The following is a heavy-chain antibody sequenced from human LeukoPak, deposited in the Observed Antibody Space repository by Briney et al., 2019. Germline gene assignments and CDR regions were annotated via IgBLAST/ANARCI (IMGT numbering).Heavy chain of an antibody. Sequence: ASVKVSCKASGYTFTNYGISWVRQAPGQGLEWMGWISAYNGDSNYVQKLQGRVTMTTDTSTRTAYMELRSLRSDDTAVYYCARYGIGYYDSSGYRNFDFWGQGTLVTVSS. V-gene: IGHV1-18*01. D-gene: IGHD3-22*01. CDR3: ARYGIGYYDSSGYRNFDF. CDR2: ISAYNGDS. J-gene: IGHJ4*02. CDR1: GYTFTNYG.